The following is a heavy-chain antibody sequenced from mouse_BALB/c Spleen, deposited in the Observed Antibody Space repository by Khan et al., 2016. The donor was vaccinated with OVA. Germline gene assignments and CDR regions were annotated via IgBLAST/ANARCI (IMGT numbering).Heavy chain of an antibody. CDR3: ARENGNYAWFVY. CDR2: IWTDGST. V-gene: IGHV2-9*02. CDR1: GFSLTNYG. D-gene: IGHD2-1*01. Sequence: QVQLKESGPGLVAPSQSLSITCTVSGFSLTNYGVHWVRQPPGKGLEWLGVIWTDGSTNYNSALMSRLSITKDNSKSQVFLKLNSLQTDDTAMYYCARENGNYAWFVYWGQGTLVTVSA. J-gene: IGHJ3*01.